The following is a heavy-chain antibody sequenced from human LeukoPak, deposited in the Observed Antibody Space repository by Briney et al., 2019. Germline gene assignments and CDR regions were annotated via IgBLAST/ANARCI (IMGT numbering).Heavy chain of an antibody. D-gene: IGHD5-24*01. CDR1: GGSFSDYY. V-gene: IGHV4-34*01. CDR2: INHGGST. Sequence: SETLSLTRAVYGGSFSDYYWSWIRQPPGKGLEWIGEINHGGSTNYNPSLKSRVTMSVDTSKNQFSLKLSSVTAADTAVYYCARVVGDGYNYPYYFDYWGQGTLVTVSS. CDR3: ARVVGDGYNYPYYFDY. J-gene: IGHJ4*02.